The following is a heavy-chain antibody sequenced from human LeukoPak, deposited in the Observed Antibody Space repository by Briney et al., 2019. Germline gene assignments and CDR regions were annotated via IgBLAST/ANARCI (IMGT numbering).Heavy chain of an antibody. D-gene: IGHD5/OR15-5a*01. CDR2: IRSGRSKK. CDR1: GFTFSSYG. Sequence: GGALRLSCAASGFTFSSYGMNWVGRAPGKGVEGGAVIRSGRSKKNYADSVKGRFTISRDNAKNKLYLQMNSLTAEDPAAYYCAKVGGIPILSTILYWFYFDYWGQGTLVT. J-gene: IGHJ4*02. CDR3: AKVGGIPILSTILYWFYFDY. V-gene: IGHV3-30*18.